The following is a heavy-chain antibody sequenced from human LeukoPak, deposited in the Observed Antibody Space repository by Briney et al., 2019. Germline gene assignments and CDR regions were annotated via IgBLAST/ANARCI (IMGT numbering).Heavy chain of an antibody. V-gene: IGHV3-21*01. D-gene: IGHD2-2*01. CDR3: ARAPTVLVGYCSSSSCQADY. J-gene: IGHJ4*02. CDR1: GFTFSSYS. CDR2: ISGDSRYI. Sequence: GGSLRLSCAASGFTFSSYSMNWVRQAPGKGLEWVSAISGDSRYIYYADSVRGRFTISRDNAENSLYLQMHSLRVEDTAVSYCARAPTVLVGYCSSSSCQADYWGQGTLVTVSS.